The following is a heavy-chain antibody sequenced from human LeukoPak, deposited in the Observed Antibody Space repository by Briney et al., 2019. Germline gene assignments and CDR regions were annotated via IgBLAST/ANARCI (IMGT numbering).Heavy chain of an antibody. J-gene: IGHJ6*03. D-gene: IGHD3-10*01. V-gene: IGHV4-59*10. CDR1: GGSFSGYY. CDR2: IYTSGST. Sequence: SETLSLTCAVYGGSFSGYYWSWIRQPAGKGLEWIGRIYTSGSTNYNPSLKSRVTMSVDTSKNQFSLKLSSVTAADTAVYYCARGGYYGSGSEISLGYYYCYMDVWGKGTTVTISS. CDR3: ARGGYYGSGSEISLGYYYCYMDV.